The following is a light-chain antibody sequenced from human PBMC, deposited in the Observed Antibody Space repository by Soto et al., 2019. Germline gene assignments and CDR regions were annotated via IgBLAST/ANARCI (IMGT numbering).Light chain of an antibody. J-gene: IGKJ1*01. Sequence: DIQMTQYPSSLSASVRDRVTITCRASQSISSYLNWYQQKPGKAPKLLIYAASSLQSGVPSRFSGSGSGTDFTLTISSLQPEDFATYYCQQSYSARWTFGQGTKVDIK. V-gene: IGKV1-39*01. CDR2: AAS. CDR3: QQSYSARWT. CDR1: QSISSY.